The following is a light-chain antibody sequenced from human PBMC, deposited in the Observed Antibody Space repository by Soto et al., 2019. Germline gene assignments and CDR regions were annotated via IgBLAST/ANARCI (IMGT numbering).Light chain of an antibody. J-gene: IGLJ1*01. CDR3: FSFTTDWTHV. V-gene: IGLV2-14*01. CDR2: EVS. Sequence: SVLTQPASVSWSPGQSITISCTGTSSDVGAYNYVSWFQQHPGKAPTLIISEVSNRPSGVSNRFSGSKSGNAASLTISGLQAEDEADYFCFSFTTDWTHVFGTGTKVTVL. CDR1: SSDVGAYNY.